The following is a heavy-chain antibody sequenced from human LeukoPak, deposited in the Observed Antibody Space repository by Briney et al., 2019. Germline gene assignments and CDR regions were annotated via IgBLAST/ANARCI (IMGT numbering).Heavy chain of an antibody. CDR2: ISASGGST. V-gene: IGHV3-23*01. CDR3: APNWNLDY. D-gene: IGHD1-1*01. Sequence: GGSLRLSCVVSGLTFSSYAMSWVRQAPGKGLDWVSAISASGGSTYYADSVKGRFTISRDNSKNTVYLQLNSVRGEDTAIYYCAPNWNLDYWGQGSLVTVSS. CDR1: GLTFSSYA. J-gene: IGHJ4*02.